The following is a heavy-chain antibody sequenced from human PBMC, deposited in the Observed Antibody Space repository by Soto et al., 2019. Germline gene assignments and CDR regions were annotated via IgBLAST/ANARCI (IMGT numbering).Heavy chain of an antibody. Sequence: EVQLVESGGGLVKPGGSLRLSCAASGFTFSNAWMSWVRQAPGKGLEWVGRIKSKTDGGTTDYAAPVKGRFTISRDDSKNTMYLQMNSLKTEDTAVYYCTTDLALGGMDVWGQGTTVTVSS. CDR2: IKSKTDGGTT. CDR3: TTDLALGGMDV. V-gene: IGHV3-15*01. J-gene: IGHJ6*02. CDR1: GFTFSNAW.